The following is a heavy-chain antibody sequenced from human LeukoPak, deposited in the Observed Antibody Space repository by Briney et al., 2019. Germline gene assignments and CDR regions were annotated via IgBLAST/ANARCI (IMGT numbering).Heavy chain of an antibody. D-gene: IGHD5-18*01. CDR3: ARQTAITPFDY. CDR2: ISSSGSTI. CDR1: GFTFSSYA. V-gene: IGHV3-48*03. J-gene: IGHJ4*02. Sequence: GGSLRLSCAASGFTFSSYAMNWVRQAPGKGLEWVSYISSSGSTIYYADSVKGRFTISRDNAKNSLYLQMNSLRAEDTAAYYCARQTAITPFDYWGQGTLVTVSS.